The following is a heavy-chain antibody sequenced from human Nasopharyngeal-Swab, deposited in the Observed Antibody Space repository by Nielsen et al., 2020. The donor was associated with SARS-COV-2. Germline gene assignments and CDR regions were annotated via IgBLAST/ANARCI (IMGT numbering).Heavy chain of an antibody. Sequence: PGKALEWLAHFFSTGEPSYSSSLKRRLTVSEDTSKSQVVLTMTNMDPADTATHYCARKMYYFHAMDVWGQGTTVTVSS. D-gene: IGHD5-24*01. CDR2: FFSTGEP. V-gene: IGHV2-26*01. CDR3: ARKMYYFHAMDV. J-gene: IGHJ6*02.